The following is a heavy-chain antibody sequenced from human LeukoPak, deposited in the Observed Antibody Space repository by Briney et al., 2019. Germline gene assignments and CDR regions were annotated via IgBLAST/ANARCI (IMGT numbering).Heavy chain of an antibody. V-gene: IGHV3-33*01. D-gene: IGHD6-13*01. J-gene: IGHJ4*02. CDR2: IWYDGSNK. CDR1: GFTFSSYG. CDR3: ARGAGIGEAGTGFDY. Sequence: PGRSLRLSCAASGFTFSSYGMHWVRQAPGKGLEWVAVIWYDGSNKNYADSVKGRFTISRDNSKNTLYLQMNSLRAEDTAVYYCARGAGIGEAGTGFDYWGQGTPVTVSS.